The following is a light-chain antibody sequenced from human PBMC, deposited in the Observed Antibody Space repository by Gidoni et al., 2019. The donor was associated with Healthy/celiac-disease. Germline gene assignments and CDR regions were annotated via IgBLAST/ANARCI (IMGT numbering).Light chain of an antibody. CDR1: QSVSSSY. Sequence: IVLTQSPGTLSLSPGERATLSCRASQSVSSSYVAWYQQKPGQAPRLLIYGASSRATGIPDRFSGSGSGTDFTLTISRLEPEDFAVYYCQQYGSSLPLTFGGGTKVEIK. CDR2: GAS. CDR3: QQYGSSLPLT. V-gene: IGKV3-20*01. J-gene: IGKJ4*01.